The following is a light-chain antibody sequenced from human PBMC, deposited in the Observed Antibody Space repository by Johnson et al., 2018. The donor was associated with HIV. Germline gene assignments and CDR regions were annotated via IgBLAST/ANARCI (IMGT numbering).Light chain of an antibody. Sequence: QAVLTQPPSVSAAPGQKVTISCSGSNSNIGNNYVSWYQQVPGTAPKLLIYDNSKRPSGIPDRFSGSKSGTSATLGITGLQTGDEADYYCETWDSSLSGYYVFGTGTKLTVL. CDR3: ETWDSSLSGYYV. CDR2: DNS. J-gene: IGLJ1*01. V-gene: IGLV1-51*01. CDR1: NSNIGNNY.